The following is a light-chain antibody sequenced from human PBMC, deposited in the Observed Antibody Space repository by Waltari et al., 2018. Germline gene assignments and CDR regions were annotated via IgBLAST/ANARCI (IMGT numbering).Light chain of an antibody. V-gene: IGLV2-23*01. CDR3: CSYAGSSPHVI. J-gene: IGLJ2*01. Sequence: QSALTQPASVSGSPGQSITISCTGSSSDVGSYKFVSWYQQHPGKAPQLMIYGGSQRPSGVFNRLSGSKSGNTASLTISGLRAEDEADYCCCSYAGSSPHVIFGGGTKLTVL. CDR2: GGS. CDR1: SSDVGSYKF.